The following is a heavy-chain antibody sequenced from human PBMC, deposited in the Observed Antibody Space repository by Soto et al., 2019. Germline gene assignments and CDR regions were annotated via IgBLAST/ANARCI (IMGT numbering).Heavy chain of an antibody. J-gene: IGHJ3*01. V-gene: IGHV3-23*04. CDR1: GFSVRGYG. CDR2: ISGRDDTT. D-gene: IGHD5-12*01. CDR3: EGSWT. Sequence: VQLVESGGDLTQPGGSLRLSCAASGFSVRGYGMSWVRQAPGKALEWVSGISGRDDTTYYTDSVRGRFTISKDTSKNTLYLQMNSLGVEDTAVYYCEGSWTWGQGTMVTVSS.